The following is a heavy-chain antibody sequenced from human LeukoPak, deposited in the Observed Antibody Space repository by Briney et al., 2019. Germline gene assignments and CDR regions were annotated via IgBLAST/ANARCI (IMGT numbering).Heavy chain of an antibody. CDR1: GGSISSYY. Sequence: SETLSLTCTVSGGSISSYYWSWIRQPPGKGPEWIGYIYYSGNTNYNPSLKSRVTISVDTSKNQFSLKLSSVTAADTAVYYCARTIVGADDAFDIWGQGTMVTVSS. V-gene: IGHV4-59*08. CDR2: IYYSGNT. D-gene: IGHD1-26*01. J-gene: IGHJ3*02. CDR3: ARTIVGADDAFDI.